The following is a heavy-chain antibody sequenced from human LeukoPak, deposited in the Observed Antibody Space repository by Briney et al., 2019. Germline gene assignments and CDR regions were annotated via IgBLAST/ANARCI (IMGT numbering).Heavy chain of an antibody. V-gene: IGHV3-23*01. Sequence: GGSLRLSCAASGFTLSTYAMTWVRQAPGKGLEWVSALSGSGASTFHADSVKGRFTISRDNSKNTLYLQMNSLRDEDTAVYYCARGPKVPAPTYYFDYWGQGILVTVSS. D-gene: IGHD2-2*01. CDR1: GFTLSTYA. CDR3: ARGPKVPAPTYYFDY. CDR2: LSGSGAST. J-gene: IGHJ4*02.